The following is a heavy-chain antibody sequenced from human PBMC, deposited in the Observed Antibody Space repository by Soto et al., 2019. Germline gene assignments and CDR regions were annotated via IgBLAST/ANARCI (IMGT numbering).Heavy chain of an antibody. J-gene: IGHJ4*02. Sequence: GTLCPTSSVCDGSMTEYLWSWIRQSPGKGLEWIGYIYYVGSSDYNPSLKSRVRISADTSKRQFSLRLTSVTAADTAVYYCARDGYDGSGSPYPAYWGPGTQVTVSS. CDR2: IYYVGSS. CDR1: DGSMTEYL. V-gene: IGHV4-59*01. D-gene: IGHD3-10*01. CDR3: ARDGYDGSGSPYPAY.